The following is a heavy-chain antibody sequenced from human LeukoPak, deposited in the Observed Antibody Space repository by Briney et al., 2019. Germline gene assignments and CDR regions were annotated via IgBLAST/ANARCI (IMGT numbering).Heavy chain of an antibody. CDR2: INSNGGNT. CDR3: ARVSSSWYFDL. Sequence: SGGSLSLSCAASGFTFSSYAMHWVRQAPGKGLEYVSAINSNGGNTYYANSVKGRFTISRDNSKNTLYLQMGSLRAEDMAVYYCARVSSSWYFDLWGRGTLVTVSS. J-gene: IGHJ2*01. D-gene: IGHD6-13*01. CDR1: GFTFSSYA. V-gene: IGHV3-64*01.